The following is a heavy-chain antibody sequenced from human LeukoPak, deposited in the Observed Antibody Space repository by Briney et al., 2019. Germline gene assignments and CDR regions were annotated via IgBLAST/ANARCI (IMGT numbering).Heavy chain of an antibody. CDR2: ISGSGGST. CDR1: GFTFSSFA. Sequence: GGSLRLSCAASGFTFSSFAIGCVRQAPGKGLEWVSVISGSGGSTYYADSVKGRFSISRDNSKNTLYLQMNSPRAEDTAVYYCAKDYGHDTQDRSEYLRHWGQGTLVIVSS. V-gene: IGHV3-23*01. J-gene: IGHJ1*01. CDR3: AKDYGHDTQDRSEYLRH. D-gene: IGHD1-14*01.